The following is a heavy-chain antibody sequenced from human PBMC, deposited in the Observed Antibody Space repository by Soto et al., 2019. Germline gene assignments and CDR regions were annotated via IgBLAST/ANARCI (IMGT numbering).Heavy chain of an antibody. CDR1: GGSVSSGSYY. V-gene: IGHV4-61*01. D-gene: IGHD1-26*01. Sequence: SETLSLTCTVSGGSVSSGSYYWSWIRQPPGKGLEWIGYIYYSGSTNYNPSLKSRVTISVDTSKNQFSLKLSSVTAADTAVYYCARVSYYFDYWGQGTLVTVSS. CDR2: IYYSGST. J-gene: IGHJ4*02. CDR3: ARVSYYFDY.